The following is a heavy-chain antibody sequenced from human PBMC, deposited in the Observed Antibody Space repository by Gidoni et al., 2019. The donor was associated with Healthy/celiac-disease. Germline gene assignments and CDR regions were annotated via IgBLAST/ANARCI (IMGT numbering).Heavy chain of an antibody. CDR3: ARDLGYSNYVSRKPSRFAGYYYYGMDV. Sequence: QVQLVESGGGLVKPGGSLRLSCAASGFTFSDYYLRWIRQAPGKGLEWVSYISSSGSTIYYADSVKGRFTISRDNAKNSLYLQMNSLRAEDTAVYYCARDLGYSNYVSRKPSRFAGYYYYGMDVWGQGTTVTVSS. CDR2: ISSSGSTI. V-gene: IGHV3-11*01. D-gene: IGHD4-4*01. J-gene: IGHJ6*02. CDR1: GFTFSDYY.